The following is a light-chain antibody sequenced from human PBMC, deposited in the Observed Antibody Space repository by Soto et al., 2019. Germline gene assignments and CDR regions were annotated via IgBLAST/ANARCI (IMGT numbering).Light chain of an antibody. CDR2: GAS. CDR1: QSVSSN. V-gene: IGKV3-15*01. CDR3: QQYNNWPRV. J-gene: IGKJ2*01. Sequence: EILMTQSPGTLSLSPGERATLSCRASQSVSSNLAWYQQKPGQAPRLLIYGASTRATGIPARFSGSGSGTEFTLTISSLQSEDFAVYYCQQYNNWPRVFGQGTKVDIK.